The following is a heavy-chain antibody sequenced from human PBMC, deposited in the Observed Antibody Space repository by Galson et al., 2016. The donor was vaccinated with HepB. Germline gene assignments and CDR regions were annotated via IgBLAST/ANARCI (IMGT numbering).Heavy chain of an antibody. J-gene: IGHJ6*02. CDR3: ARGTVDKPGMDV. CDR2: INGDGGST. CDR1: GFTLSSYW. V-gene: IGHV3-74*01. Sequence: SLRLPCAASGFTLSSYWVHWVRQAPGKGLVWVSRINGDGGSTSYADSVKGRFTISRDNAKNTLYLQMNSLRAEDTAVYYCARGTVDKPGMDVWGQGTTVTVSS. D-gene: IGHD1-1*01.